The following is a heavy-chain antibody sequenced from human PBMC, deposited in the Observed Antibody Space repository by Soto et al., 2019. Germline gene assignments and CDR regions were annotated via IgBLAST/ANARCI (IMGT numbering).Heavy chain of an antibody. D-gene: IGHD1-1*01. J-gene: IGHJ3*02. Sequence: ASVKVSCKASGYTFTGYYMPWVRQAPGQGLEWMGWINPNSGGTNYAQKFQGRVTMARDTSISTAYMELSRLRSDDTAVYYCARELERRGLDAFDIWGQGTMVTVSS. CDR2: INPNSGGT. CDR3: ARELERRGLDAFDI. V-gene: IGHV1-2*02. CDR1: GYTFTGYY.